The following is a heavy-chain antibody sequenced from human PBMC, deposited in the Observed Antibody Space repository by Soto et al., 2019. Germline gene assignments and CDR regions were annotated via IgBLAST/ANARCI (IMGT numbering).Heavy chain of an antibody. Sequence: EVQLVESGGGLVQPGGSLRLSCATSRFTVSSNYMSWVRQARGKGLEWVSVIYSGGSTYYADSVKGRFTISRDNSKITLYLQMNSLRAQDTAVHYCARDALDYDFWSGYCWTYFDYWGQGTLVIVSS. CDR3: ARDALDYDFWSGYCWTYFDY. V-gene: IGHV3-66*01. CDR1: RFTVSSNY. J-gene: IGHJ4*02. D-gene: IGHD3-3*01. CDR2: IYSGGST.